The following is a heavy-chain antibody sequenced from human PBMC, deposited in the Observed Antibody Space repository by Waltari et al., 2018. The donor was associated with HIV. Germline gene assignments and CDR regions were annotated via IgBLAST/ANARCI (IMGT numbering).Heavy chain of an antibody. CDR3: AAGYYGSGSTSGGMDV. V-gene: IGHV1-58*02. CDR2: IGVGSGNT. D-gene: IGHD3-10*01. J-gene: IGHJ6*02. Sequence: QMQLVQSGPEVKKPGTSVKVSCKASGFTFTSSAMQWVRQARGQRLEWIGWIGVGSGNTNYAQKFQERVTITRDMSTSTAYMELSSLRSEDTAVYYCAAGYYGSGSTSGGMDVWGQGTTVTVSS. CDR1: GFTFTSSA.